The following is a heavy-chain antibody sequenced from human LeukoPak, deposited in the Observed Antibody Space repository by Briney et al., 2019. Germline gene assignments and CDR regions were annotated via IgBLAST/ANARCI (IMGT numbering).Heavy chain of an antibody. CDR1: GFSFSNAW. Sequence: KTGGTLRLSCAASGFSFSNAWMSWVRQAPGKGLEWVSRIKSKTHGGTTDYAAPVKGRFTISRDDSKDTLYLQMNALKTEDTAVYYCSTDEWSWGQGTLVTVSS. CDR3: STDEWS. J-gene: IGHJ4*02. CDR2: IKSKTHGGTT. D-gene: IGHD3-3*01. V-gene: IGHV3-15*01.